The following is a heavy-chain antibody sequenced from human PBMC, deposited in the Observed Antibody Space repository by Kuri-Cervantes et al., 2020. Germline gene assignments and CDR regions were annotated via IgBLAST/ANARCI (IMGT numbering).Heavy chain of an antibody. D-gene: IGHD2-2*01. J-gene: IGHJ4*02. CDR3: AKARHCNSPTCYADRNQFDY. Sequence: GGSLRLSCAASGFIFSSYWMSWVRQAPGKGLEWVANIKQDGSEKYYVDSVKGRFTISRDNSMNTVVLQMNSLRAEDTAMYYCAKARHCNSPTCYADRNQFDYWGQGTQVTVSS. V-gene: IGHV3-7*03. CDR2: IKQDGSEK. CDR1: GFIFSSYW.